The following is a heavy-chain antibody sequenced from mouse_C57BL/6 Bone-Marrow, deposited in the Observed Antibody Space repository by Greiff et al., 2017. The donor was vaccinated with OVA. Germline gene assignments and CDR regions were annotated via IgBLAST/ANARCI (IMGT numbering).Heavy chain of an antibody. CDR3: ARYYDGSRGDYFDY. CDR1: GYTFTSYW. V-gene: IGHV1-64*01. CDR2: IHPNSGST. Sequence: QVQLQQPGAELVKPGASVKLSCKASGYTFTSYWMHWVKQRPGQGLEWIGMIHPNSGSTNYNEKFKSKATLSVDKSSSTAYMQLSSLTSEDSAVYSCARYYDGSRGDYFDYGGQGTTLTVSS. D-gene: IGHD1-1*01. J-gene: IGHJ2*01.